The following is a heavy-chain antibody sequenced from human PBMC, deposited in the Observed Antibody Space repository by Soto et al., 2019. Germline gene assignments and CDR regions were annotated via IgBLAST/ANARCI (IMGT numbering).Heavy chain of an antibody. V-gene: IGHV4-34*01. CDR2: INHSGST. Sequence: PSETLSVTCAVYGGSFSGYYWSWIRQPPGKGLEWIGEINHSGSTNYNPSLKSRVTISVDTSKNQFSLKLSSVTAADTAVYYCARVDYGGPDAFDIWGQGTMVTVSS. J-gene: IGHJ3*02. D-gene: IGHD4-17*01. CDR1: GGSFSGYY. CDR3: ARVDYGGPDAFDI.